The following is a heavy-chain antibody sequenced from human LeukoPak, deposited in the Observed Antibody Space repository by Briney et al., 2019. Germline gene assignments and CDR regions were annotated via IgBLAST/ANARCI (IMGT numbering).Heavy chain of an antibody. D-gene: IGHD4-17*01. CDR2: IYYSGST. V-gene: IGHV4-39*07. Sequence: SETLSLTCTVSGGSISRSSYYWGWIRQPPGKGLEWIGSIYYSGSTYHNPSLKSRVTISVDTSKNQFSLKLSSVTAADTAVYYCARDSTVTLLFDYWGQGTLVTVSS. CDR3: ARDSTVTLLFDY. CDR1: GGSISRSSYY. J-gene: IGHJ4*02.